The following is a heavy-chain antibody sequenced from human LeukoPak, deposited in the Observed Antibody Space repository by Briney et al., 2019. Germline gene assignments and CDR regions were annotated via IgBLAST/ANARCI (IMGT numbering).Heavy chain of an antibody. CDR1: GYSFTSYW. V-gene: IGHV5-51*01. Sequence: GESLKISCQGSGYSFTSYWIGWVRQMPGKGLEWLGIIHPGDSDTKYRPSFQGQVTLSADRSISTVYLQWSSLKASDTAMYYCAIRRHCSSTSCLDGFDIWGQGTMVIVSS. CDR3: AIRRHCSSTSCLDGFDI. D-gene: IGHD2-2*01. J-gene: IGHJ3*02. CDR2: IHPGDSDT.